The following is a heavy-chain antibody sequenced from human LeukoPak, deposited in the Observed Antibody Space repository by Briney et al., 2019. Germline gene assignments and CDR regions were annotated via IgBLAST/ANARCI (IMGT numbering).Heavy chain of an antibody. CDR1: GYTFTGYY. J-gene: IGHJ6*02. CDR2: INPDNGDA. V-gene: IGHV1-2*02. D-gene: IGHD4-11*01. Sequence: ASVKVSCKASGYTFTGYYMHWVRQAPGQGLEWMGWINPDNGDANYAQKFQCRVTMTRDTSISTAYMELSRLRSDDTAVYYCATVTVTPAAGGYYYFGMNVWGQGTTVTVSS. CDR3: ATVTVTPAAGGYYYFGMNV.